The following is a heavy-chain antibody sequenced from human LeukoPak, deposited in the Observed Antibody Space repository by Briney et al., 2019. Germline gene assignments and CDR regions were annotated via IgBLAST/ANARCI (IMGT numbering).Heavy chain of an antibody. CDR3: ARGPLWIDIAVAGTFGFDY. J-gene: IGHJ4*02. CDR1: GYTFTSYG. Sequence: ASVKVSCKASGYTFTSYGISWVRQAPGQGLEWMAWISAYNGNTNYAQRLQGGVTMTTDTSTSTAYMELRSLRSDDTAVYYCARGPLWIDIAVAGTFGFDYWGRGTLVTVSS. CDR2: ISAYNGNT. D-gene: IGHD6-19*01. V-gene: IGHV1-18*01.